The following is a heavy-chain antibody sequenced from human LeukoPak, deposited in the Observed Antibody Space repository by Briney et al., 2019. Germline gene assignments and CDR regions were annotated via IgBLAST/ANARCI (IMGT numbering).Heavy chain of an antibody. CDR1: GGSISSYY. V-gene: IGHV4-59*01. D-gene: IGHD3-22*01. Sequence: SETLSLTCTVSGGSISSYYWSWIRQPPGKRLEWIGYIYYTGNTNYNPSLKSRVTISVGTSKTQFSLNMTSVTAADTAMYYCARGYYDSIDYWGQGTLVTVSS. CDR3: ARGYYDSIDY. J-gene: IGHJ4*02. CDR2: IYYTGNT.